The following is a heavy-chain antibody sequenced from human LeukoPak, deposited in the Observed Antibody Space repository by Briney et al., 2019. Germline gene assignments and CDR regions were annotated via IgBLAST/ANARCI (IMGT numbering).Heavy chain of an antibody. CDR1: GFSISSYY. Sequence: ASETLSLTCTVSGFSISSYYWSWIRQPPGKGLEWIGYIYYSGSTNYNPSLKSRVTISVDTSKNQFSLKLSSVTAADTAVYYCARSIRHYDILTGYYPPTYFDYWGQGTLVTVSS. CDR3: ARSIRHYDILTGYYPPTYFDY. V-gene: IGHV4-59*01. D-gene: IGHD3-9*01. J-gene: IGHJ4*02. CDR2: IYYSGST.